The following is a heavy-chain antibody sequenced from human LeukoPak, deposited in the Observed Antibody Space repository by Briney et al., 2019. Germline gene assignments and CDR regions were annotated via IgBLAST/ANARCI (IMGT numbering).Heavy chain of an antibody. D-gene: IGHD1-1*01. V-gene: IGHV3-11*04. Sequence: GGSLRLSCAASGFTFSDYYMSWIRQAPGKGLEWVSYISSSGSIIYYADSVKGRFTISRDNAKKSLYLQMNSLRAEDTAVYYCARVVTVAWSERRPGYFYMDVWGKGTTVTVSS. J-gene: IGHJ6*03. CDR3: ARVVTVAWSERRPGYFYMDV. CDR1: GFTFSDYY. CDR2: ISSSGSII.